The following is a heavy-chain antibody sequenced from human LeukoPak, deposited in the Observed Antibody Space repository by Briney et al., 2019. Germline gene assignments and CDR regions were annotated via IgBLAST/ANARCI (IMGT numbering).Heavy chain of an antibody. CDR1: GGTFSSYA. J-gene: IGHJ4*02. V-gene: IGHV1-2*06. D-gene: IGHD3-10*01. Sequence: ASVKVSCKASGGTFSSYAISWVRRAPGQGLEWMGRINPNSGGTNYAQKFQGRVTMTRDTSISTAYMELSRLRSDDTAVYYCARDRAYYGSGSYCFDYWGQGTLVTVSS. CDR3: ARDRAYYGSGSYCFDY. CDR2: INPNSGGT.